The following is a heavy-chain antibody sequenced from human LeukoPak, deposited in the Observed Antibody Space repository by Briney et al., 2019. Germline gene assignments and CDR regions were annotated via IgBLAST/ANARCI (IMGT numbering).Heavy chain of an antibody. CDR2: MCGSAGCT. J-gene: IGHJ5*02. V-gene: IGHV3-23*01. CDR3: ARDRPNYHESNGHYYERDGDH. CDR1: GFTFNIYA. Sequence: PGGSLRLSCAASGFTFNIYAMSWVRLAPGKGLQWVASMCGSAGCTFYTDSVKGRFTTSRDNSNNTLYLEMNSLRAEDTAIYYCARDRPNYHESNGHYYERDGDHWGQGTLVTVSS. D-gene: IGHD3-22*01.